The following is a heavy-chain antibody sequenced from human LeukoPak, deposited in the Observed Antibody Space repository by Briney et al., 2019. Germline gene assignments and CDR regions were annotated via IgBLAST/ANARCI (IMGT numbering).Heavy chain of an antibody. Sequence: GGSLRLSCSASGFTFSSYAMSWVRQAPGKGLEWVSAISGSGASTYNADSVKGRFTISRDNSKNTLYLQMDSLRVEDTAVYFCAKRPPRGDQLLLNDYWGLGTLVTVSS. CDR3: AKRPPRGDQLLLNDY. D-gene: IGHD2/OR15-2a*01. CDR2: ISGSGAST. CDR1: GFTFSSYA. J-gene: IGHJ4*02. V-gene: IGHV3-23*01.